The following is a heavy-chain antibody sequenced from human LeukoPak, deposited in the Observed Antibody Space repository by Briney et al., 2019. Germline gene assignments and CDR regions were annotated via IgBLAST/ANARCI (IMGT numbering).Heavy chain of an antibody. V-gene: IGHV1-69*05. CDR2: IIPIFGTA. D-gene: IGHD3-22*01. Sequence: SVKVSCKASGGTFSSYAISWVRQAPGQGLEWMGGIIPIFGTANYAQKFQGRVTITTDESTSTAYMELSSLRSEDTAVYYCATLTYYYDSSAPGGAFDIWGQGTMVTVSS. CDR1: GGTFSSYA. CDR3: ATLTYYYDSSAPGGAFDI. J-gene: IGHJ3*02.